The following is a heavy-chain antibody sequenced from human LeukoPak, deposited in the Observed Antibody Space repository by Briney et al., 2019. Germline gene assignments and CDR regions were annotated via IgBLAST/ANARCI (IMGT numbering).Heavy chain of an antibody. CDR2: ISASGDAT. Sequence: PGGSLRLSCAASGFTFSAHSMTWVRQAPGKGLEWVSGISASGDATYYADSVKGRFTISRDNAKNSLYLQMNSLRDEDTAVYYCARGSGSSFDYWGQGTLVTVSS. V-gene: IGHV3-23*01. CDR3: ARGSGSSFDY. D-gene: IGHD1-26*01. CDR1: GFTFSAHS. J-gene: IGHJ4*02.